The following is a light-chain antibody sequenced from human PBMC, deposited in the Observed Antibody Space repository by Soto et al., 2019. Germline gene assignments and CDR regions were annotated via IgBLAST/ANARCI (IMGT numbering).Light chain of an antibody. CDR3: QQSYSTPIT. CDR2: ATS. Sequence: DIQMTQSPSSLSASVGDRVTVTCRASQSISSFLNWYQQKPGKAPNLLIYATSKLQSGVPSRFSGGGSGTDFTLTISSLQPEDFATYYCQQSYSTPITFGQGTRLEIK. J-gene: IGKJ5*01. CDR1: QSISSF. V-gene: IGKV1-39*01.